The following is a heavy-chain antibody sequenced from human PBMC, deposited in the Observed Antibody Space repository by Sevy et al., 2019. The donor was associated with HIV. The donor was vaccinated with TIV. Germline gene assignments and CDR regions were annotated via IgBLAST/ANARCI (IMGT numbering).Heavy chain of an antibody. CDR1: GLTFTSSA. CDR3: AADFRYSSGWPIDY. J-gene: IGHJ4*02. D-gene: IGHD6-19*01. Sequence: ASVKVSCKASGLTFTSSAVQWVRQARGQRLEWIGWIVVGSGNTNYAQKFQERVTITRDMSTSTAYMELSSLRSEDTAVYYCAADFRYSSGWPIDYWGQGTLVTVSS. V-gene: IGHV1-58*01. CDR2: IVVGSGNT.